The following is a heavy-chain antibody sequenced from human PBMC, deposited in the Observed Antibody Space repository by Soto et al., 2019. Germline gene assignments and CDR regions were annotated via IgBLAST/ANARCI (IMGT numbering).Heavy chain of an antibody. V-gene: IGHV3-30*03. CDR2: ISFDGGEK. J-gene: IGHJ4*02. CDR1: GLIFSNFG. D-gene: IGHD2-21*01. CDR3: VLFSGSAWGRSAFGF. Sequence: QVQLVESGGGVVQPGGSLRLSCAASGLIFSNFGMHWVRQAPGKGLEWVAVISFDGGEKDDAAYVKGRFTISSDNTKNPLYLQRNGVKAEDTATYSSVLFSGSAWGRSAFGFWGLGTLVTVS.